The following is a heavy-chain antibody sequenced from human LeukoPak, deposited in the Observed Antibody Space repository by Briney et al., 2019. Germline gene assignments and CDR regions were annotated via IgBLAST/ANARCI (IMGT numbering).Heavy chain of an antibody. CDR3: TTAAGYNYGQY. D-gene: IGHD5-18*01. CDR1: GFTVSSNY. J-gene: IGHJ4*02. Sequence: GGSLRLSCAASGFTVSSNYMNWVRQAPGKGLEWVSALYIGGNTYYADSVRGRFTISRDNSKNTLYLQMNSLRAEDTAIYYCTTAAGYNYGQYWGQGTLVTVSS. CDR2: LYIGGNT. V-gene: IGHV3-53*01.